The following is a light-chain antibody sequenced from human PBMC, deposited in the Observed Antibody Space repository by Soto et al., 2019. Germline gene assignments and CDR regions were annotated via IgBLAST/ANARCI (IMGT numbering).Light chain of an antibody. V-gene: IGKV1-9*01. Sequence: DIQLTQSPSFLSASVGDRVTITCRASQGSNSYLAWYQQKPGKAPKLLIYAASTLQTGVPSRFSGGGSGTDFTLTISRLQPDDFATYLCQPLNSSPIGFTFGPGTTVDI. CDR2: AAS. CDR3: QPLNSSPIGFT. J-gene: IGKJ3*01. CDR1: QGSNSY.